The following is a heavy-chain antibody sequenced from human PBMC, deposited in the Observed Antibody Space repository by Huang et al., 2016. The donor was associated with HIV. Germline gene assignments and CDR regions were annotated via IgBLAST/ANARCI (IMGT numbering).Heavy chain of an antibody. V-gene: IGHV3-74*01. Sequence: EEHLVESGGGLVQPGGSLRLSCEASGFKFSNYWMQWVRQAPGKGLMWVRRMKIDGRTTDYADSVKGRFTISRDNAKNTLYLQMSSLTAEDTAIYYCARAGGFEIWGQGTVVTVSS. J-gene: IGHJ3*02. CDR1: GFKFSNYW. CDR2: MKIDGRTT. CDR3: ARAGGFEI. D-gene: IGHD2-15*01.